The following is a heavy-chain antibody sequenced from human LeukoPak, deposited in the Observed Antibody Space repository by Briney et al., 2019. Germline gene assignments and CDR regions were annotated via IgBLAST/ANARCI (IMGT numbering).Heavy chain of an antibody. V-gene: IGHV4-61*01. CDR2: IHYSGNT. CDR3: AALRGLLGLYYYYGMDV. Sequence: SGTLSLTCSVSGGSVTSGSYYWSWIRQPPGKGLEWMGYIHYSGNTNYNPSLKSRVTISLDMSKNQFSLKLSSVTAADTAVYYCAALRGLLGLYYYYGMDVWGQGTTVTVSS. CDR1: GGSVTSGSYY. J-gene: IGHJ6*02. D-gene: IGHD4-17*01.